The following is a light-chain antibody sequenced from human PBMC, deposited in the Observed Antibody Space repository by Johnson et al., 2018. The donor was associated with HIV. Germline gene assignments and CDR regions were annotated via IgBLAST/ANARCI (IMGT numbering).Light chain of an antibody. CDR2: ENN. CDR3: GTWDGSLSCYV. CDR1: SSNIGNNY. V-gene: IGLV1-51*02. J-gene: IGLJ1*01. Sequence: HSVLTQPPSVSAAPGQKVTISCSGSSSNIGNNYVSWYQQIPGTAPKLLIYENNTRPSGIPDRFSGSKSGTSATLGITGLPTGDEADYYCGTWDGSLSCYVFGTGTKVTVL.